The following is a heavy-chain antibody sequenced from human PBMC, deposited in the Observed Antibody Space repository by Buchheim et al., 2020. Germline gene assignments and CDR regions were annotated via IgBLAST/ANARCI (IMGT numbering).Heavy chain of an antibody. Sequence: EVQLVQSGAEVKKPGESLRISCKGSGYSFTSYWISWVRQMPGKGLEWMGRIDPSDSYTNYSPSFQGPVTISADKFISTASPQWSSLKASDTAMYYCASHDSSSWYYFDYWGQGTL. V-gene: IGHV5-10-1*01. J-gene: IGHJ4*02. D-gene: IGHD6-13*01. CDR2: IDPSDSYT. CDR1: GYSFTSYW. CDR3: ASHDSSSWYYFDY.